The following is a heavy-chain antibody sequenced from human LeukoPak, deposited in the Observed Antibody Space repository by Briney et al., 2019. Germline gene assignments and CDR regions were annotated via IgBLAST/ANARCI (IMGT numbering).Heavy chain of an antibody. CDR1: GFTFSSYA. D-gene: IGHD5-18*01. V-gene: IGHV3-30-3*01. CDR3: ARDPGYSYGLPSY. J-gene: IGHJ4*02. Sequence: GRSLRLSCAASGFTFSSYAMHWVRQAPGKGXXXXAVISYDGSNKYYADSVKGRFTISRDNSKNTLYLQMNSLRAEDTAVYYCARDPGYSYGLPSYWGQGTLVTVSS. CDR2: ISYDGSNK.